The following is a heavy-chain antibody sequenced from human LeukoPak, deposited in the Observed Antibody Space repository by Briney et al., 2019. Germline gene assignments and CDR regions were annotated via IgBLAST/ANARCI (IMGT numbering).Heavy chain of an antibody. CDR1: GYTLTELS. V-gene: IGHV1-24*01. CDR3: ATDYGSGSYYHDAFDI. CDR2: FDPEDGET. J-gene: IGHJ3*02. Sequence: ASVKVSCKVSGYTLTELSMHWVRQAPGKGLEWMGGFDPEDGETIYAQKFQGRVTMTEDTSTDTAYMELNSLRSDDTAVYYCATDYGSGSYYHDAFDIWGQGTMVTVSS. D-gene: IGHD3-10*01.